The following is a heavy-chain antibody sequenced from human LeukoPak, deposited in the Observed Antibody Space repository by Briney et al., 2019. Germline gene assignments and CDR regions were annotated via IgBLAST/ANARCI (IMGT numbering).Heavy chain of an antibody. Sequence: SETLSLTCTVSGFSISTNDYHWSWIRQPPGKGLEWIGYIYYSGSTNYNPSLKSRVTISVDTSKNQFSLKLSSVTAADTAVYYCARGRRVDTAMTRLFDYWGQGTLVTVSS. D-gene: IGHD5-18*01. CDR2: IYYSGST. CDR1: GFSISTNDYH. J-gene: IGHJ4*02. CDR3: ARGRRVDTAMTRLFDY. V-gene: IGHV4-61*08.